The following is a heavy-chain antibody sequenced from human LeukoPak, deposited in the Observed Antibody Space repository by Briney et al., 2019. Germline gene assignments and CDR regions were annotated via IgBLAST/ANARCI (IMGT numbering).Heavy chain of an antibody. CDR1: GGSIGIGGCY. J-gene: IGHJ4*02. CDR2: IYYTGST. D-gene: IGHD2-15*01. V-gene: IGHV4-31*03. Sequence: SETLSLTCSVSGGSIGIGGCYWSWIRQHPGKGLELVGYIYYTGSTYYNTSLGSRTTISIDTSKNQSFLRLGSVTAADTAVYYCARILWSGSVYLDYWGQGTLVTVSS. CDR3: ARILWSGSVYLDY.